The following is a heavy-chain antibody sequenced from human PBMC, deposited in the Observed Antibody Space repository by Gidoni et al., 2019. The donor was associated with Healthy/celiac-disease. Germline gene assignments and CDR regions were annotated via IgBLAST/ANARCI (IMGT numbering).Heavy chain of an antibody. CDR1: GFTFSSYD. CDR3: ARAPIAAAGGGAFDI. V-gene: IGHV3-13*01. J-gene: IGHJ3*02. CDR2: IGTAGDT. D-gene: IGHD6-13*01. Sequence: EVQLVESGGGLVQPGGSLRLSCADSGFTFSSYDMHWVRQATGKGLEWVSAIGTAGDTYYPGSVKGRFTISRENAKNSLYLQMNSLRAGDTAVYYCARAPIAAAGGGAFDIWGQGTMVTVSS.